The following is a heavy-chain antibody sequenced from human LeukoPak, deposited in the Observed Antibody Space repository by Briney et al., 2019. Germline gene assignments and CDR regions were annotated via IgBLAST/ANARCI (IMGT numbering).Heavy chain of an antibody. CDR2: LIGSSGST. CDR1: GFTSTNYA. D-gene: IGHD5-18*01. V-gene: IGHV3-23*01. J-gene: IGHJ4*02. CDR3: ARQPQHEASFDY. Sequence: GGSLRLSCAASGFTSTNYAMNWVRQAPGKGLEWVSVLIGSSGSTDYADSVKGRFTISRDTSKNTLFLQMNSLRAEDTAVYFCARQPQHEASFDYWGQGALVAVSS.